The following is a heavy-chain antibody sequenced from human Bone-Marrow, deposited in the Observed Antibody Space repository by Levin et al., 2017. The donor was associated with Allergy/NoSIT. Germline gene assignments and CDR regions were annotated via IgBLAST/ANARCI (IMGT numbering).Heavy chain of an antibody. D-gene: IGHD6-6*01. J-gene: IGHJ6*02. CDR1: GGTFSSYA. CDR2: IIPIFGTA. CDR3: ATDSSSRYYYGMDV. V-gene: IGHV1-69*01. Sequence: KISCKASGGTFSSYAISWVRQAPGQGLEWMGGIIPIFGTANYAQKFQGRVTITADESTSTAYMELSSLRSEDTAVYYCATDSSSRYYYGMDVWGQGTTVTVSS.